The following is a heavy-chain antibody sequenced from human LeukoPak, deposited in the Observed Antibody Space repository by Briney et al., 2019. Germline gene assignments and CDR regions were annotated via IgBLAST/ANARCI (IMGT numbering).Heavy chain of an antibody. D-gene: IGHD1-1*01. J-gene: IGHJ3*02. CDR1: GFIFNTFG. CDR2: LTSSSTYT. Sequence: PGGSLRLSCSDSGFIFNTFGMNWVRQATGKGLEWVSSLTSSSTYTYYADSVEGRFTISRDNAKNSLFLQMNSLRAEDTAVYYCVRCTFVLHKRCSAFDIWGQGTMVTGSA. CDR3: VRCTFVLHKRCSAFDI. V-gene: IGHV3-21*01.